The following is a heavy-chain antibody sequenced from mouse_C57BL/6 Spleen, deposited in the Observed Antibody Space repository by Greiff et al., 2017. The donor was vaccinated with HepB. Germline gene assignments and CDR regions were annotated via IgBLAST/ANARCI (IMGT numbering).Heavy chain of an antibody. CDR1: GYTFTSYW. CDR2: IYPSDSET. V-gene: IGHV1-61*01. Sequence: VQLQQPGAELVRPGSSVKLSCKASGYTFTSYWMDWVKQRPGQGLEWIGNIYPSDSETHYNQKFKDKATLTVDKSSSTAYMQLSSLTSEDSAVYYCAREGDGLYYFDYWGQGTTLTVSS. CDR3: AREGDGLYYFDY. J-gene: IGHJ2*01. D-gene: IGHD2-3*01.